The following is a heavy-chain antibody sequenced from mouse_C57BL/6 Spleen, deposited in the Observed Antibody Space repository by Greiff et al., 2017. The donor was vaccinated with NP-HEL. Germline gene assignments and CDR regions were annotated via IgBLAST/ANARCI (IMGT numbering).Heavy chain of an antibody. CDR2: ISSGSSTI. D-gene: IGHD1-1*01. J-gene: IGHJ4*01. Sequence: EVKLMESGGGLVKPGGSLKLSCAASGFTFSDYGMHWVRQAPEKGLEWVAYISSGSSTIYYADTVKGRFTISRDNAKNTLFLQMTSLRSEDTAMYYCARPYYGSTYYAMDYWGQGTSVTVSS. CDR3: ARPYYGSTYYAMDY. CDR1: GFTFSDYG. V-gene: IGHV5-17*01.